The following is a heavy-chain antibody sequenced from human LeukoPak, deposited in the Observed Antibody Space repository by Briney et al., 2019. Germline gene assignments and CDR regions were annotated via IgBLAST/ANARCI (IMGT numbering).Heavy chain of an antibody. J-gene: IGHJ5*02. D-gene: IGHD5-18*01. CDR3: ARHRGYTYGRTFDL. Sequence: PSETLSHTCTVFGDSIKSYYWSWIRQPPGKGLEWIAYIYYPGRASYNPSLTSRVSISVDTSKNQFSLNLTSVTAADTAVYYCARHRGYTYGRTFDLWGQGTLVTVSS. V-gene: IGHV4-59*08. CDR1: GDSIKSYY. CDR2: IYYPGRA.